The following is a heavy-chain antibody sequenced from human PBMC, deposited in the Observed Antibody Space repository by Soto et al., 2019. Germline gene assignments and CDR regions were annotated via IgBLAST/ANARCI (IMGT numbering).Heavy chain of an antibody. D-gene: IGHD2-21*01. V-gene: IGHV1-69*01. CDR2: NIPIFGTA. CDR1: GGTFSNCV. J-gene: IGHJ4*02. CDR3: SRAPILVGETTYENYFDY. Sequence: QVQLGQSGAEEKQPGSSVKVSCKASGGTFSNCVISWVSQAPGQGLEWMGGNIPIFGTANYAQKFQGRVKIIADECTGTTYMELTSTRSEATAVYYCSRAPILVGETTYENYFDYWGQGTRVTVSS.